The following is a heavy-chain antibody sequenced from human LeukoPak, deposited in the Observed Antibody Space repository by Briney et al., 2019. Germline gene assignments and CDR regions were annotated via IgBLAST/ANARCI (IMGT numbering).Heavy chain of an antibody. J-gene: IGHJ5*02. Sequence: GESLKISCKGSGYTFTGYRIGWVRQMPGKGLEWMGIIYPGDSDTRYSPSFQGQVTISADKSISTAYLQWSSLKASDTAIYYCATVMAPYAFDPWGQGTLVTVSS. D-gene: IGHD2-8*01. CDR1: GYTFTGYR. V-gene: IGHV5-51*01. CDR2: IYPGDSDT. CDR3: ATVMAPYAFDP.